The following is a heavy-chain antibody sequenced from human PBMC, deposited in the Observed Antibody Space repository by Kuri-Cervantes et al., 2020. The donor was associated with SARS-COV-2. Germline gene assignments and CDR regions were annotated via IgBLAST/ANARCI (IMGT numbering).Heavy chain of an antibody. J-gene: IGHJ6*02. D-gene: IGHD6-19*01. CDR3: ARDPRIAVAGWEYYYYYYGMDV. CDR2: IYYSGST. CDR1: GGSISSSSYY. Sequence: SETLSLTCTVSGGSISSSSYYWGWIRQPPGKGLEWIGYIYYSGSTNYNPSLKSRVTISVDTSKNQFSLKLSSVTAADTAVYYCARDPRIAVAGWEYYYYYYGMDVWGQGTTVTVSS. V-gene: IGHV4-61*01.